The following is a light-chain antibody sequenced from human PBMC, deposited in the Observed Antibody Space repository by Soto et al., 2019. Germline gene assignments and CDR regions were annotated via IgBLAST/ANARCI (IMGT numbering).Light chain of an antibody. J-gene: IGKJ3*01. Sequence: DIQMTQSPFSLSASVGDRVTISCRASQSISSYLNWYQQKPGKAPNLLIYSASSLQSGVPSRFSGSGSGTDFTLTISRLEPEDFAVYYCQQYGSSPPFTFGPGTKVDIK. CDR1: QSISSY. V-gene: IGKV1-39*01. CDR3: QQYGSSPPFT. CDR2: SAS.